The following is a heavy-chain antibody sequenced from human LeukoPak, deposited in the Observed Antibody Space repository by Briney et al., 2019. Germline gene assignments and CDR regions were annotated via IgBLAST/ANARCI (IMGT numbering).Heavy chain of an antibody. CDR2: ISYDGSNK. J-gene: IGHJ4*02. Sequence: GGSLRLSCAASGFTFSSYAMHWVRQAPGKGLEWVAVISYDGSNKYYADSVKGRFTISRDNAKNSLYLQMNSLRAEDTAVYYCARAIYYGYDSSGYYYFDYWGQGTLVTVSS. V-gene: IGHV3-30-3*01. D-gene: IGHD3-22*01. CDR1: GFTFSSYA. CDR3: ARAIYYGYDSSGYYYFDY.